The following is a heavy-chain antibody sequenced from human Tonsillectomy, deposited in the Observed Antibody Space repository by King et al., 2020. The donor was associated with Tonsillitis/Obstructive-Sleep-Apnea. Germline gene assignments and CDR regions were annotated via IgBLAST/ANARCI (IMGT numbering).Heavy chain of an antibody. CDR2: IYYSGST. CDR3: ARQDYGDYRFDP. J-gene: IGHJ5*02. V-gene: IGHV4-39*01. D-gene: IGHD4-17*01. CDR1: GGSISRSSYY. Sequence: LQLQESGPGLVKPSETLSLTCTVSGGSISRSSYYWGWIRQPPGKGLEWIGSIYYSGSTYYHPSLKSRGTISVDTSKNQFSLKLSSVTAADTAVYYCARQDYGDYRFDPWGQGTLVTVSS.